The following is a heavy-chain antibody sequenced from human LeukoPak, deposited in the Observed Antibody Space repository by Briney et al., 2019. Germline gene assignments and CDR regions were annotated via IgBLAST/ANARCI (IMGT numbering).Heavy chain of an antibody. CDR3: AREENY. Sequence: GGSLRLSCAASGFTFSSYSMNWVRQAPGKGLEWVSSISSSSSYKYYADSVKGRFTISRDNAKNSLYLQMNSLRAEDTAVYYCAREENYWGQGTLVTVSS. CDR2: ISSSSSYK. CDR1: GFTFSSYS. J-gene: IGHJ4*02. V-gene: IGHV3-21*01.